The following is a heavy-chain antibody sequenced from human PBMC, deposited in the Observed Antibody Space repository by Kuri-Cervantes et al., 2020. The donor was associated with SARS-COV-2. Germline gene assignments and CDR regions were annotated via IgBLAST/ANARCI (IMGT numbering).Heavy chain of an antibody. J-gene: IGHJ4*02. CDR3: ARGPYCGGDCYFADY. D-gene: IGHD2-21*01. CDR2: IIPIFGTA. V-gene: IGHV1-69*13. CDR1: GYTLTELS. Sequence: SVKVSCKVSGYTLTELSMHWVRQAPGQGLEWMGGIIPIFGTANYAQKFQGRVTITADESTSTAYMELSSLRSEDTAVYYCARGPYCGGDCYFADYWGQGTLVTVSS.